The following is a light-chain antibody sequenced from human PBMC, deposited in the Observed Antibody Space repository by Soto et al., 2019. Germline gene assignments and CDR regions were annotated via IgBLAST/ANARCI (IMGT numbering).Light chain of an antibody. J-gene: IGKJ4*01. V-gene: IGKV3-11*01. CDR1: QSISSY. CDR2: DGS. CDR3: QQRRSWPLT. Sequence: EIVLTQSPATLSLSPGERATLSCRASQSISSYLAWYQQKPGQAPSLLIYDGSNRATGIPARFSGSGSETDFTLTISSLEPEDFASYYCQQRRSWPLTFGGGTKVEIK.